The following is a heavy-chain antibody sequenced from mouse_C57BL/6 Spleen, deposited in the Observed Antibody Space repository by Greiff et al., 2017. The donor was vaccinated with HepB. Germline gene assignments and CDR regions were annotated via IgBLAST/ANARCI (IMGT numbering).Heavy chain of an antibody. CDR2: IYPSDSET. CDR1: GYTFTSYW. Sequence: QVHVKQPGAELVRPGSSVKLSCKASGYTFTSYWMDWVKQRPGQGLEWIGNIYPSDSETHYNQKFKDKATLTVDKSSSTAYMQLSSLTSEDSAVYYCAREDPDPSYDGLRGFAYWGQGTLVTVSA. D-gene: IGHD2-3*01. CDR3: AREDPDPSYDGLRGFAY. V-gene: IGHV1-61*01. J-gene: IGHJ3*01.